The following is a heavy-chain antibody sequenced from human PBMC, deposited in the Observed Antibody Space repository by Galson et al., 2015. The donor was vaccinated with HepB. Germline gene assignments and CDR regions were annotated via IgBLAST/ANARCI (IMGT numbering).Heavy chain of an antibody. J-gene: IGHJ4*02. CDR3: ARVEVTAAGTLDY. D-gene: IGHD6-13*01. Sequence: SVKVSCKASGYTFTSYAMHWVRQAPGQRLEWMGWINAGNGNTKYSQKFQGRVTITRDTSASTAYMELSSLRSEDTAVYYCARVEVTAAGTLDYWGQGTLVTVSS. CDR2: INAGNGNT. V-gene: IGHV1-3*01. CDR1: GYTFTSYA.